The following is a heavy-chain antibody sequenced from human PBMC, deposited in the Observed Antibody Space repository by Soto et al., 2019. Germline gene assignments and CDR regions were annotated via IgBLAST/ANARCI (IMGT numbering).Heavy chain of an antibody. CDR3: ARLYCGGDCPDY. V-gene: IGHV1-69*06. CDR1: GGTLSSYA. Sequence: SVKVSCKASGGTLSSYAISWVRQAPGQGLEWMGGIIPIFGTANYAQKFQGRVTITADKSTSTAYMELSSLRSEDTAVYYCARLYCGGDCPDYWGQGTLVTVSS. J-gene: IGHJ4*02. CDR2: IIPIFGTA. D-gene: IGHD2-21*02.